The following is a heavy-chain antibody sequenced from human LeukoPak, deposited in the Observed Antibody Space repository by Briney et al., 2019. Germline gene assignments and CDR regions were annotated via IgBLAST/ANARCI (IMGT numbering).Heavy chain of an antibody. CDR1: GGSISSSSYY. CDR2: IYYSGST. J-gene: IGHJ5*02. V-gene: IGHV4-39*07. CDR3: ARGRLGAYYPNWFDP. Sequence: PSETLSLTCTVSGGSISSSSYYWGWIRQPPGKGLEWIGSIYYSGSTYYNPSLKSRVTISVDTSKNQFSLKLSSVTAADTAVYYCARGRLGAYYPNWFDPWGQGTLVTVSS. D-gene: IGHD1-26*01.